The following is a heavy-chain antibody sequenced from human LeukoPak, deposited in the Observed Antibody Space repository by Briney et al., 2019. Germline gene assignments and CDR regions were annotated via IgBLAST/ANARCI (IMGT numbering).Heavy chain of an antibody. V-gene: IGHV3-30-3*01. CDR3: AREKGGYCSSTSCLEGGFIVY. Sequence: PGRSLRLSCAASGFTFSSYAMHWVRQAPGKGLEWVAVISYVGSNKYYADSVKGRFTISRDNSKNTLYLQMNSLRAEDTAVYYCAREKGGYCSSTSCLEGGFIVYWGQGTLVTVSS. CDR2: ISYVGSNK. D-gene: IGHD2-2*01. CDR1: GFTFSSYA. J-gene: IGHJ4*02.